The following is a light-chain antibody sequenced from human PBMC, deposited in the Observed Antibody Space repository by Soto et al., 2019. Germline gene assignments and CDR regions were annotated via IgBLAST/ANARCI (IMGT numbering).Light chain of an antibody. CDR3: CSYAGSYTYV. J-gene: IGLJ1*01. V-gene: IGLV2-11*01. Sequence: QSALTQPRSVSGSPGQSVTISCTGTSSDVGGYNYVSWYQQHPGKAPKLMIYDVSKRPSGVPDRFSGSKSGNTASLTISELQAEDEADYYCCSYAGSYTYVFGTGTQLTVL. CDR2: DVS. CDR1: SSDVGGYNY.